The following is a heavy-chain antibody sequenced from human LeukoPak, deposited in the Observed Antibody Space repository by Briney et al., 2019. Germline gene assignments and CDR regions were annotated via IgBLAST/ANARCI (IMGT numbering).Heavy chain of an antibody. CDR1: GGSISSGDYY. D-gene: IGHD4-23*01. Sequence: SETLSLTCTVSGGSISSGDYYWSWIRQPPGKGLEWIGYIYYSVSTYYNPSLKSRVTISVDTSKNQFSLKLSSVTAADTAVYYCARDPAYGGNPGFDYWGQGTLVTVSS. CDR2: IYYSVST. V-gene: IGHV4-30-4*08. J-gene: IGHJ4*02. CDR3: ARDPAYGGNPGFDY.